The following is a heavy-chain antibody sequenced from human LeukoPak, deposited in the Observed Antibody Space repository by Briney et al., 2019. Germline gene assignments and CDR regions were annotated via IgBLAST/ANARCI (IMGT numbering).Heavy chain of an antibody. V-gene: IGHV1-69*10. Sequence: ASVKVSCKASGGTFSTYPISWVRQAPGQGLEWMGGIIPIVGIANYAQKFRGRVTITADKSTNTAYMELSSLRSEDTAVYYCARDEEMAATYFDYWGQGTLVTVSS. CDR1: GGTFSTYP. CDR3: ARDEEMAATYFDY. CDR2: IIPIVGIA. J-gene: IGHJ4*02. D-gene: IGHD5-24*01.